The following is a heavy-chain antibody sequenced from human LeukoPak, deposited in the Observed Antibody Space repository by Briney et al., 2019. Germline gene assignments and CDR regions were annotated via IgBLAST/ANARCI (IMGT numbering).Heavy chain of an antibody. J-gene: IGHJ4*02. V-gene: IGHV4-38-2*02. CDR1: GYSISSGYY. D-gene: IGHD5-24*01. CDR2: IYHSGRT. CDR3: ARLYPPATRFDY. Sequence: PSETLSLTCTVSGYSISSGYYWGWIRQPPGKGLEWIGSIYHSGRTFYNPSLKSRVTISVDTSKNQFSLKLTSVTAADTAVYYCARLYPPATRFDYWGQGTLVTVSS.